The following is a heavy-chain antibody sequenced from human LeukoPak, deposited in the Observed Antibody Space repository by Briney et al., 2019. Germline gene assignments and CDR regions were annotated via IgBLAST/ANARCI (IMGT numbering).Heavy chain of an antibody. D-gene: IGHD3-10*01. V-gene: IGHV4-59*10. Sequence: SETLSLTCAVYGGSFSGYYWSWIRQPAGKGLEWIGRIYTSGSTNYNPSLKSRVTISVDTSKNQFSLKLSSVTAADTAVYYCARGGSGSYYRGFDPWGQGTLVTVSS. CDR3: ARGGSGSYYRGFDP. CDR1: GGSFSGYY. CDR2: IYTSGST. J-gene: IGHJ5*02.